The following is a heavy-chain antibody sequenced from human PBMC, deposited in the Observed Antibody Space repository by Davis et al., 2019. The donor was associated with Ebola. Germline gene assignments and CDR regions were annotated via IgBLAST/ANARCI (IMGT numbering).Heavy chain of an antibody. CDR1: GFTFSSYA. V-gene: IGHV3-30-3*01. Sequence: GSLRLSCAASGFTFSSYAMHWVRQAPGKGLEWVAVISYDGSNKYYADSVKGRFTISRDNSKNTLYLQMNSLRAEDTAVYYCARAKSIVGATNYWGQGTLVTVSS. CDR3: ARAKSIVGATNY. J-gene: IGHJ4*02. CDR2: ISYDGSNK. D-gene: IGHD1-26*01.